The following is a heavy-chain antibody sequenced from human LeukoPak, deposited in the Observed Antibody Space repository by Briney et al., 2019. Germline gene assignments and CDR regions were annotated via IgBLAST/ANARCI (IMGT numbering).Heavy chain of an antibody. CDR3: ASPGTGYK. J-gene: IGHJ4*02. CDR1: GFTFSNYW. V-gene: IGHV3-7*01. Sequence: GGSLRLSCAASGFTFSNYWMSWVRQAPGKGLEWVASIRQDGSERHYVDSVRGRFTISRDNGKNSLYLQMSSLRDEDTAVYYCASPGTGYKWGQGTLVTVSS. CDR2: IRQDGSER. D-gene: IGHD3-9*01.